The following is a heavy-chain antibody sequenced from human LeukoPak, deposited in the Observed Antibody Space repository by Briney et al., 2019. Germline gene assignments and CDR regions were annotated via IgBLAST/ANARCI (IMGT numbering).Heavy chain of an antibody. CDR3: AREVAAAVVTHFDF. J-gene: IGHJ4*02. CDR2: IKQDGSEK. V-gene: IGHV3-7*04. Sequence: PGGSLRLSCAASGFTFSSYSMTWVRQAPGKGLEWVANIKQDGSEKYYVDSVKGRFIISRDNAKKSLYLQMNSLRGEDTAIYYCAREVAAAVVTHFDFWGQGTLVTVSS. D-gene: IGHD5-18*01. CDR1: GFTFSSYS.